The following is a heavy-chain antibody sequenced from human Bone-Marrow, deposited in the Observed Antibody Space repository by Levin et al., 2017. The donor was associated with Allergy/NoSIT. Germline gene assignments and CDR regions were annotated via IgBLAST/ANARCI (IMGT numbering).Heavy chain of an antibody. Sequence: PSETLSLTCTVSGGSISSYYWSWIRQPPGKGLEWIGYIYYSGSTNYNPSLKSRVTISVDTSKNQFSLKLSSVTAADTAVYYCARGTDSGYDWGYWYFDLWGRGTLVTVSS. V-gene: IGHV4-59*01. J-gene: IGHJ2*01. CDR2: IYYSGST. D-gene: IGHD5-12*01. CDR3: ARGTDSGYDWGYWYFDL. CDR1: GGSISSYY.